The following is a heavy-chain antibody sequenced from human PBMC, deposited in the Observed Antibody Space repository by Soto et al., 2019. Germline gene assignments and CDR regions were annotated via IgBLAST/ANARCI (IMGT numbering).Heavy chain of an antibody. J-gene: IGHJ5*02. CDR1: GGSISSGDYY. Sequence: LSLTCTVSGGSISSGDYYWSWIRQPPGKGLEWIGYIYYSGSTYYNPSLKSRVTISVDTSKNQFSLKLSSVTAADTAVYYCARGIPGDSSGYYPSWGQGTLVTVSS. D-gene: IGHD3-22*01. CDR3: ARGIPGDSSGYYPS. CDR2: IYYSGST. V-gene: IGHV4-30-4*01.